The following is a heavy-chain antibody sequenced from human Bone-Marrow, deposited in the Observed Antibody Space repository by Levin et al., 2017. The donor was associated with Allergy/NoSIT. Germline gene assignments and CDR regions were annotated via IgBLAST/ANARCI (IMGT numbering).Heavy chain of an antibody. V-gene: IGHV4-30-2*01. CDR2: IFHTGST. CDR1: GGSISSGGSS. J-gene: IGHJ5*02. CDR3: ARSFTMLRGGFDP. D-gene: IGHD3-10*01. Sequence: PSETLSLTCALSGGSISSGGSSWSWIRQPPGKGLEWIGYIFHTGSTYYNSSLKSRVTISVDRSKNQFSLKLTSVTAAYTSVYYCARSFTMLRGGFDPWGQGILVTVSS.